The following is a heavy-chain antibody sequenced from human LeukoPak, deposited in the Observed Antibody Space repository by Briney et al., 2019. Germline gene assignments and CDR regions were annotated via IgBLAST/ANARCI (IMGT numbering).Heavy chain of an antibody. Sequence: GGSLRLSCAASGFTFSSYWMSWVRQAPGKGLEWVANIKQDGSEKYYVDSVKGRFTISRDNAKNSLYLQMNSLRAEDTAVYYCARVFCSSTSCYVSSEAFDIWGQGTMSPSLQ. V-gene: IGHV3-7*03. CDR2: IKQDGSEK. J-gene: IGHJ3*02. CDR3: ARVFCSSTSCYVSSEAFDI. CDR1: GFTFSSYW. D-gene: IGHD2-2*01.